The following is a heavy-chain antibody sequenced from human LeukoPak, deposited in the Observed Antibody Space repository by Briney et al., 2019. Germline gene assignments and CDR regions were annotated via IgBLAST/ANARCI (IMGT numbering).Heavy chain of an antibody. CDR1: GGSFSGYY. D-gene: IGHD4-17*01. Sequence: SETLSLTCAVYGGSFSGYYWNWIRQPPGKGLEWIGEINHSGNANYNPSLKSRVTMSTDTSKNQFSLKLSSVTAADTAVYYCARGRGDYGDYVYFQHWGQGTLVTVSS. CDR3: ARGRGDYGDYVYFQH. V-gene: IGHV4-34*01. CDR2: INHSGNA. J-gene: IGHJ1*01.